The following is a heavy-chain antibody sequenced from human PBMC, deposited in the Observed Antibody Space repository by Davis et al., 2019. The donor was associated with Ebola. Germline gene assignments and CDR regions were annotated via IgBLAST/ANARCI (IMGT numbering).Heavy chain of an antibody. D-gene: IGHD3-16*01. Sequence: AASVKVSCKASGYTFTGYYMHWVRQAPGQGLEWMGWISAYNGNTNYAQKLQGRVTMTTDTSTSTAYMELRSLRSDDTAVYYCARGVFFFRNAGGLDPWGQGTLVTVSS. V-gene: IGHV1-18*04. CDR3: ARGVFFFRNAGGLDP. CDR1: GYTFTGYY. CDR2: ISAYNGNT. J-gene: IGHJ5*02.